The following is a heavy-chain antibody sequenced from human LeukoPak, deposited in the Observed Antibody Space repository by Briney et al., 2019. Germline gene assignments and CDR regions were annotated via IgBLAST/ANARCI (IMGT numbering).Heavy chain of an antibody. D-gene: IGHD3-16*01. CDR3: ARVGKKMGDWFDP. Sequence: ASVKVSCKASGYTFTSYDVNWVRQATGQGLEWMGWMNPNSGNTGYAQKFQGRVTMTRNTSISTAYMELSSLRSEDTAVYYCARVGKKMGDWFDPWGQGTLVTVSS. CDR2: MNPNSGNT. V-gene: IGHV1-8*01. CDR1: GYTFTSYD. J-gene: IGHJ5*02.